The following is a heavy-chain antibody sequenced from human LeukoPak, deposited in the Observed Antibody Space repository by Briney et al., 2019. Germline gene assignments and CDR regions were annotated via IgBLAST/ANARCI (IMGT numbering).Heavy chain of an antibody. V-gene: IGHV1-24*01. Sequence: ASVKVTCKVSGYTLTELSMHWVRQAPGKGLEWMGGFDPEDGETIYAQTFQGRVTMTQDTSTDTAYMELSSLRSEDTAVYYCATRIQLTRDYWGQGTLVTVSS. CDR1: GYTLTELS. D-gene: IGHD5-18*01. CDR3: ATRIQLTRDY. CDR2: FDPEDGET. J-gene: IGHJ4*02.